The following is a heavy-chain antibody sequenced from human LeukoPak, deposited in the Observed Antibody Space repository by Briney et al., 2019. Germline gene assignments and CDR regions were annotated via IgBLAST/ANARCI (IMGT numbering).Heavy chain of an antibody. CDR1: GGSISSYY. J-gene: IGHJ5*02. V-gene: IGHV4-4*09. D-gene: IGHD2-2*01. Sequence: PSETLSLTCTVSGGSISSYYWSWIRQPPGKGLEWIGYIYISGTTNYNPSLKSRVTISVDTSKNQFSLKLSSVTAADTAVYYCARHTSNYNWFDPWGQGTLVTVSS. CDR3: ARHTSNYNWFDP. CDR2: IYISGTT.